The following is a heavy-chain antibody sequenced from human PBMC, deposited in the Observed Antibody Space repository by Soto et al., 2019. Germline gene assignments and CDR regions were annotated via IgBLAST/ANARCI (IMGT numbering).Heavy chain of an antibody. J-gene: IGHJ4*01. CDR3: ARDPSPYTSGWYGVDF. V-gene: IGHV3-30*19. CDR2: MQYDGRNK. Sequence: QVQLVESGGGVVQPGRSLTLSCAASGFSFNNYGMHWVRQAPGKGLEWVAAMQYDGRNKYYADSVKGRFTISRDNSKNTLFLQMNSLRAEDTAVYYCARDPSPYTSGWYGVDFWGHGTLVTVSS. CDR1: GFSFNNYG. D-gene: IGHD6-19*01.